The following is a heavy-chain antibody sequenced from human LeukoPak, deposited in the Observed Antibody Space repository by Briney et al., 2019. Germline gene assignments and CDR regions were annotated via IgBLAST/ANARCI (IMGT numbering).Heavy chain of an antibody. D-gene: IGHD6-6*01. CDR3: AREYSSSLYYYYYMDV. Sequence: RAGGSLRLSCAASGFTFSTYSMNWVRQAPGKGLEWVSYISSSGTTIYYADSVKGRFTISRDNAKNSLYLQMNSLRAEDTAVYYCAREYSSSLYYYYYMDVWGKGTTVTVSS. CDR1: GFTFSTYS. J-gene: IGHJ6*03. V-gene: IGHV3-48*04. CDR2: ISSSGTTI.